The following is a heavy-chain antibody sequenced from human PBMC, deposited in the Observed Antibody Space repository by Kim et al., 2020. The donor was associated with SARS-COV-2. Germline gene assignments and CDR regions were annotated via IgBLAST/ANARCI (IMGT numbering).Heavy chain of an antibody. CDR2: IYPGDSDT. Sequence: GESLKISCKGSGYSFTSYWIGWVRQMPGKGLEWMGIIYPGDSDTRYSPSFQGQVTISADKSISTAYLQWSSLKASDTAMYYCARRHQDYNPQYYYYYGMDVWGQGTTVTVSS. J-gene: IGHJ6*02. D-gene: IGHD4-4*01. CDR3: ARRHQDYNPQYYYYYGMDV. CDR1: GYSFTSYW. V-gene: IGHV5-51*01.